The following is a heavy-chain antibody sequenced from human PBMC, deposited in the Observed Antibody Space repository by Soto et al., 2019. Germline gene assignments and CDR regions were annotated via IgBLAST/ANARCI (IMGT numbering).Heavy chain of an antibody. D-gene: IGHD3-10*01. V-gene: IGHV2-5*02. J-gene: IGHJ4*02. CDR1: GFSLNTSGVG. Sequence: QITLKESGPTLVKPTHSLTLTCSFSGFSLNTSGVGVGWLRQPPGKALEWLSLIHWDDDKTYSPSVKSRLTITKDTSKNQVVLTMTNMDPVDTATYYCARSGPYGWDFDYWGQGTLVTVSS. CDR2: IHWDDDK. CDR3: ARSGPYGWDFDY.